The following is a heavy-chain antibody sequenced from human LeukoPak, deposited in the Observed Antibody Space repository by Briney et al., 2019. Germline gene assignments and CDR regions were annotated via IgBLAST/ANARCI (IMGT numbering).Heavy chain of an antibody. D-gene: IGHD5-12*01. CDR1: GFTFSNYV. CDR3: ARAARGYHY. V-gene: IGHV3-23*01. Sequence: GGSLRLSCAVSGFTFSNYVMSWVRQAPGKGLEWVSGIIGSGDITYYADSVKGRFTISGDNSKNTLYLQMSTLRADDTGVYYCARAARGYHYWGQGTLVTVSS. J-gene: IGHJ4*02. CDR2: IIGSGDIT.